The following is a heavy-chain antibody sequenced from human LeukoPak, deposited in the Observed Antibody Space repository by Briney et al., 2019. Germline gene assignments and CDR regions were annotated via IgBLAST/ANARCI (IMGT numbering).Heavy chain of an antibody. CDR1: GFTFDDYA. CDR2: ISWNSGSI. CDR3: AKDGVAAAGTALAYYYMDV. Sequence: GGSLRLSCAASGFTFDDYAMHWVRQAPGKGLEWVSGISWNSGSIGYADSVKGRFTISRDNAKNSLYLQMNSLRAEDTALYYCAKDGVAAAGTALAYYYMDVWAKGPRSPSP. V-gene: IGHV3-9*01. D-gene: IGHD6-13*01. J-gene: IGHJ6*03.